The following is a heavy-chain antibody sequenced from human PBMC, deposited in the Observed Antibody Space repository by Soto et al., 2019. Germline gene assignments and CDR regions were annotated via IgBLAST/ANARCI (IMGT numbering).Heavy chain of an antibody. J-gene: IGHJ4*02. CDR2: IFWDDDK. Sequence: SGPTLVNPTQTLTLTCTFSGFSLSTSGLGVGWIRQPPGKALEWLALIFWDDDKRYSPSLESRLTITKDTSKNQVVLIMTNMDPVDTATYYCAHFSRVLHLILSHYWFDYWGQGTPVTVSA. CDR3: AHFSRVLHLILSHYWFDY. V-gene: IGHV2-5*02. D-gene: IGHD3-16*01. CDR1: GFSLSTSGLG.